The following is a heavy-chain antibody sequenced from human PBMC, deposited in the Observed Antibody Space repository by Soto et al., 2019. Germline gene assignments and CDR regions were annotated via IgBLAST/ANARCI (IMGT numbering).Heavy chain of an antibody. V-gene: IGHV6-1*01. D-gene: IGHD3-22*01. CDR3: ARGGYYDSSGYYKTYYYYGMDV. J-gene: IGHJ6*02. CDR1: GDSVSSNSAA. CDR2: TYYRSKWYN. Sequence: PSQTLSLTCAISGDSVSSNSAAWNWIRQSPSRGLEWLGRTYYRSKWYNDYAVSVKSRITINPDTSKNQFSLQLNSVTPEDTAVYYCARGGYYDSSGYYKTYYYYGMDVWGQGTTVTVSS.